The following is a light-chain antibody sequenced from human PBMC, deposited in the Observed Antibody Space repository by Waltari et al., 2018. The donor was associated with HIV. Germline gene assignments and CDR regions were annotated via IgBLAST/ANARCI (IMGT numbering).Light chain of an antibody. J-gene: IGKJ2*01. Sequence: EIILTQSPDTLSVSPGDRVTLSCRASQGVGTSLVWYQQRSGQPPSRLLSRSHRTSPGVSARFSGSGSGTDFTLTISNLQSEDFATYYCQQFATWPSYTFGQGTRLEI. V-gene: IGKV3-15*01. CDR2: RSH. CDR1: QGVGTS. CDR3: QQFATWPSYT.